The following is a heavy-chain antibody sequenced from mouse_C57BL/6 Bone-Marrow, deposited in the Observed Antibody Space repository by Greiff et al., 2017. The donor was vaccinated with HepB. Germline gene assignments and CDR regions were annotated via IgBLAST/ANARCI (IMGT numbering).Heavy chain of an antibody. D-gene: IGHD3-2*02. Sequence: EVKLVESGGGLVQPGGSLKLSCAASGFTFSDYYMYWVRQTPEKRLEWVAYISNGGGSTYYPDTVKGRFTISRDNAKNTLYLQMSRLKSEDTAMYYCARDSSGRYYAMDYWGQGTSVTVSS. CDR2: ISNGGGST. J-gene: IGHJ4*01. CDR3: ARDSSGRYYAMDY. V-gene: IGHV5-12*01. CDR1: GFTFSDYY.